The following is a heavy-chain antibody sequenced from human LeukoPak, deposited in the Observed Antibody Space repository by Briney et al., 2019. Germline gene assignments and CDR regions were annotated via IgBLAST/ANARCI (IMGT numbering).Heavy chain of an antibody. J-gene: IGHJ4*02. CDR3: AKDLSDPVMVIDS. CDR2: ISGSGGST. V-gene: IGHV3-23*01. Sequence: GGSLRLSCAASGFTFSSYGMSWVRQAPGKGLEWVSGISGSGGSTYYADSVKGRFTISRDNSKNTLYLQMNSLRAEDTAVYYCAKDLSDPVMVIDSWGQGTLVTVSS. CDR1: GFTFSSYG. D-gene: IGHD5-18*01.